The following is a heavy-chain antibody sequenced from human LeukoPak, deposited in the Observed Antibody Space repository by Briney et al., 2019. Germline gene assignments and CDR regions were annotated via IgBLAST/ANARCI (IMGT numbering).Heavy chain of an antibody. CDR2: LASAGDT. Sequence: GGSLRLSCAASGFTFNIYDMHWVRQTARKGLEWVSTLASAGDTYYPGSVKGRFTISRENAKNSLYLQMNSLRAGDTAVYYCARGPLGGSPYRTFDHWGQGTLVTVSS. D-gene: IGHD1-26*01. CDR3: ARGPLGGSPYRTFDH. CDR1: GFTFNIYD. V-gene: IGHV3-13*01. J-gene: IGHJ4*02.